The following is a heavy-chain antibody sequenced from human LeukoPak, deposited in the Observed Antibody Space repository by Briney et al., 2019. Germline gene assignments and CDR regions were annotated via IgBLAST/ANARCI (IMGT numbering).Heavy chain of an antibody. V-gene: IGHV1-18*01. Sequence: GASVKVSCKASGYTFTSYGISWVRQAPGQGLEWMGWISAYNGNTNYAQKLQGRVTMTTDTSTSTAYMELRSLRSDDTAVYYCARAPGGRGYSYGFDYWGQGTLVTVSS. CDR1: GYTFTSYG. CDR3: ARAPGGRGYSYGFDY. CDR2: ISAYNGNT. J-gene: IGHJ4*02. D-gene: IGHD5-18*01.